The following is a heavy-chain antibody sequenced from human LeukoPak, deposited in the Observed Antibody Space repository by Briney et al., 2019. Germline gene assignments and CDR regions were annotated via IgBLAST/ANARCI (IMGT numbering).Heavy chain of an antibody. D-gene: IGHD2-2*02. CDR3: VADRSPGYRTLYLGKQYGMDV. CDR2: IYYSGST. V-gene: IGHV4-59*12. Sequence: SGTLSLTCTVSGGSISSNYWSWIRQPPGKGLEWIGYIYYSGSTKSNPSPTSRVTISVDTSTNQFSPKLSPVTAAGTAASFYVADRSPGYRTLYLGKQYGMDVWGQGTTVTVSS. CDR1: GGSISSNY. J-gene: IGHJ6*02.